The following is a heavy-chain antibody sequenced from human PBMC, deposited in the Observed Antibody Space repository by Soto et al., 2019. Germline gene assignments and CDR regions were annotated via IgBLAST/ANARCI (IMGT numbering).Heavy chain of an antibody. D-gene: IGHD3-3*01. Sequence: GASVKVSCKASGYTFTGYYMHWARQAPGQGLEWMGWINPNSGGTNYAQKFQGWVTMTRDTSISTAYMELSRLRSDDTAVYYCARGARQAVLRFLEWSPKPYGMDVWGQGTTVTVSS. CDR3: ARGARQAVLRFLEWSPKPYGMDV. V-gene: IGHV1-2*04. J-gene: IGHJ6*02. CDR2: INPNSGGT. CDR1: GYTFTGYY.